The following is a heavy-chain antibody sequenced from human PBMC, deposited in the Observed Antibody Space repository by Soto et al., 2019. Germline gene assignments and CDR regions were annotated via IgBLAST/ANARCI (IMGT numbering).Heavy chain of an antibody. CDR1: GGSSSSSSYY. Sequence: SETLSLTCTVSGGSSSSSSYYWGRIRQPPGKGLEWIGTMYYSGSTYYNPSLKSRVTISVDTSKNQFSLKLSSVTAADTAVYYCASSSLWGSYPYIYFVSWAQGTLVPVS. CDR3: ASSSLWGSYPYIYFVS. CDR2: MYYSGST. J-gene: IGHJ4*02. D-gene: IGHD3-16*01. V-gene: IGHV4-39*07.